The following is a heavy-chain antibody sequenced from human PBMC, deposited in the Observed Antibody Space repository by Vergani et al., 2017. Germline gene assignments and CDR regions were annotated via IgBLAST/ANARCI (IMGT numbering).Heavy chain of an antibody. D-gene: IGHD3-22*01. CDR1: GFTFTAHG. CDR3: AGPQGTSAYYYGGFDY. CDR2: ISWDGGST. J-gene: IGHJ4*02. Sequence: EVQLLESGGGSAQPGESLRLSCVASGFTFTAHGLNWVRQAPGKGLEWVSLISWDGGSTYYADSVKGRFTISRDNSKNSLYLQMNSLRTEDTALYYCAGPQGTSAYYYGGFDYWGQGILVTVSS. V-gene: IGHV3-43*01.